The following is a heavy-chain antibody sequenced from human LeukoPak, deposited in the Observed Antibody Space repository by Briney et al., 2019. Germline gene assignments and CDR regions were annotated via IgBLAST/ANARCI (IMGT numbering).Heavy chain of an antibody. CDR2: ISAYNGNT. V-gene: IGHV1-18*01. Sequence: ASVKVSCKASGYTFTSYGISWVRQAPGQGLEWMGWISAYNGNTNYAQKLQGRVTMTTDTSTSTAYMELSGLRSEDTAVYYCARVATGDVWYSSSWYYAFDIWGQGTMVTVSS. D-gene: IGHD6-13*01. CDR3: ARVATGDVWYSSSWYYAFDI. CDR1: GYTFTSYG. J-gene: IGHJ3*02.